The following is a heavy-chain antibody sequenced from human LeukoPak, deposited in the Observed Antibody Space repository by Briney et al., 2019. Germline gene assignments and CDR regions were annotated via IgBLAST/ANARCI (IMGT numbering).Heavy chain of an antibody. CDR1: GVSINTCCYY. Sequence: PSETLSLTCDVSGVSINTCCYYWTWIRQPPGKGLEWIGYKYYSGTTRYNPPLRSRLTISLDSSKNQFSLRLTSVTAADTAVYYCARGRSYGFDFDSWGPGTLVIVSS. CDR2: KYYSGTT. V-gene: IGHV4-61*01. CDR3: ARGRSYGFDFDS. D-gene: IGHD5-18*01. J-gene: IGHJ4*02.